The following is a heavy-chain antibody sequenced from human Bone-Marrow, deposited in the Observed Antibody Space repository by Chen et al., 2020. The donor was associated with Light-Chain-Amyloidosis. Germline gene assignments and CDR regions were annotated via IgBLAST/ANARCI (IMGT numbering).Heavy chain of an antibody. V-gene: IGHV3-15*01. CDR1: EFTFSGAW. CDR2: IKSDADGGTT. Sequence: EVNLVESGGGLVKTGGSLRLSCAASEFTFSGAWMSWVRQAPGKGLEWLGRIKSDADGGTTDYAAPVQGRFSISRDDSKKTLYLQMSSLKIEDTAMYYCTTDGRTDYWGQGTLVTVSS. J-gene: IGHJ4*02. CDR3: TTDGRTDY.